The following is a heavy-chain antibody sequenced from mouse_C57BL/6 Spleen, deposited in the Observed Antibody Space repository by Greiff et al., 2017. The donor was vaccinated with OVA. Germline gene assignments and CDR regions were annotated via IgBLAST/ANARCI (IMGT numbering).Heavy chain of an antibody. CDR3: ARNDGYSTLDY. Sequence: QVQLQQPGAELVRPGSSVKLSCKASGYTFTSYWMHWVKQRPIQGLEWIGNIDPSDSETHYNQKFKDKATLTVDTSSSTAYMQLSSLTSEDSAVYYCARNDGYSTLDYWGQGTTLTVSS. D-gene: IGHD2-3*01. CDR2: IDPSDSET. CDR1: GYTFTSYW. V-gene: IGHV1-52*01. J-gene: IGHJ2*01.